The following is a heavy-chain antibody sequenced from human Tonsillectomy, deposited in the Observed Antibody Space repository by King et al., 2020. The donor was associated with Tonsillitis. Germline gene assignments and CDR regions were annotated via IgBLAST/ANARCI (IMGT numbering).Heavy chain of an antibody. CDR3: ARDHYNNSAGDFFDY. J-gene: IGHJ4*02. CDR1: GFTFSIYG. D-gene: IGHD1-1*01. V-gene: IGHV3-33*08. CDR2: IWYVGSNK. Sequence: VQLVESGGGVVQPGRSLRLSCAASGFTFSIYGMHWVRQAPGKGLEWVAIIWYVGSNKFYADSVKGRFTISSDNSKNTLYRQMNSLRAEDTAVYYCARDHYNNSAGDFFDYWGQGTLVNVSS.